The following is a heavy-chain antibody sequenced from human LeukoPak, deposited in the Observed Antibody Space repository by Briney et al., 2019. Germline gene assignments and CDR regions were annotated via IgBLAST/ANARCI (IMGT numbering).Heavy chain of an antibody. Sequence: GGSLRLSCAASGLTFSNCSMNWVRQAPGKGLEWVSSISSSSSYIYYAELVKGRFTISRDNAKNSLYLQMNSLRAEDTAVYYCARGAWATRLGSWGLGTPVIVSS. J-gene: IGHJ4*02. D-gene: IGHD2-15*01. CDR1: GLTFSNCS. CDR3: ARGAWATRLGS. V-gene: IGHV3-21*01. CDR2: ISSSSSYI.